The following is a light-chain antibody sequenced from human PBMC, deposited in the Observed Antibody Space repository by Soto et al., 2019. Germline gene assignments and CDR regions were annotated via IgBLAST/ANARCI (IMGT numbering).Light chain of an antibody. Sequence: GERATLSCRASQSVDTFLVWYQQKPGQAPRLLISGASSRATGIPDRFRGSGSGTDFTLSISRLEPEDFAVYYCQQYSNLWTFGQGTKVDI. J-gene: IGKJ1*01. CDR1: QSVDTF. CDR3: QQYSNLWT. CDR2: GAS. V-gene: IGKV3D-20*02.